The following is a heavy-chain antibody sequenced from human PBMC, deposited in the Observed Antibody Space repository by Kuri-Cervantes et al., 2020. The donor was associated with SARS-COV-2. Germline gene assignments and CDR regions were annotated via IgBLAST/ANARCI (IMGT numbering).Heavy chain of an antibody. CDR2: IYHSGST. J-gene: IGHJ6*03. CDR1: GYSISSGYY. D-gene: IGHD3/OR15-3a*01. V-gene: IGHV4-38-2*02. Sequence: SETLSLTCTVSGYSISSGYYWGWIRQPPGKGLEWIGSIYHSGSTYYNPSLKSRVTISVDKSKNQFSLKMNSLTVADTAVYYCARDGKDFWTYYHMDVWGKGTTVTVSS. CDR3: ARDGKDFWTYYHMDV.